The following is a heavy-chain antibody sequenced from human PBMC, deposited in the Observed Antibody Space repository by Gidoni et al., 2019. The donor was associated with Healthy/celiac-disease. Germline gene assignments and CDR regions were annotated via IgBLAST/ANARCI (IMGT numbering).Heavy chain of an antibody. CDR1: GGSSSSSSYY. Sequence: QLKLQESGPGLVKPSETLSLTCTVSGGSSSSSSYYWGWIRQPPGQGLEWIGSIKYSGSTYYHPSLKSRVTISVDTSKNQFSLKLSSVTAADTAVYYCARRGSAVAGTFDYWGQGTLVTVSS. V-gene: IGHV4-39*01. D-gene: IGHD6-19*01. CDR3: ARRGSAVAGTFDY. J-gene: IGHJ4*02. CDR2: IKYSGST.